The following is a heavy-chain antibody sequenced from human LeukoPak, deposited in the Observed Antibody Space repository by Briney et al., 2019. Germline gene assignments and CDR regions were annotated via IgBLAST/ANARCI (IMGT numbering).Heavy chain of an antibody. J-gene: IGHJ4*02. CDR1: GFTVSSNY. V-gene: IGHV3-66*01. D-gene: IGHD2-2*01. CDR2: IYSSGST. CDR3: AKDSGVIPDY. Sequence: PGGSLRLSCAASGFTVSSNYMSWVRQAPGKGLEWVSVIYSSGSTYYADSVKGRFTISRDNSKNTLYLQMNSLRAEDTAVHYCAKDSGVIPDYWGQGTLVTVSS.